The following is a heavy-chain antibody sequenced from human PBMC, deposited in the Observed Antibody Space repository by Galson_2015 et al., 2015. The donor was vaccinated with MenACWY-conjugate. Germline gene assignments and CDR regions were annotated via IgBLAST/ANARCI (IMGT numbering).Heavy chain of an antibody. Sequence: SYTNYADSVKGRFTISRDNAKNSLYLQMNSLRAEDTAVYYCARVPKKYYYYGMDVWGQGTTVTVSS. CDR3: ARVPKKYYYYGMDV. CDR2: SYT. J-gene: IGHJ6*02. V-gene: IGHV3-11*06.